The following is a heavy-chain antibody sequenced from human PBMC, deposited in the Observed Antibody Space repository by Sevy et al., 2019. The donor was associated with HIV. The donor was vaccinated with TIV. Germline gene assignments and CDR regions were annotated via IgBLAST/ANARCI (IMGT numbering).Heavy chain of an antibody. CDR3: VKDVAYDNTYLDY. J-gene: IGHJ4*02. CDR2: VSGSGGST. D-gene: IGHD3-22*01. V-gene: IGHV3-23*01. CDR1: GFTFSTYS. Sequence: GGSLRLSCAASGFTFSTYSMTWVRQAPGKGLEWVSGVSGSGGSTYYADSVQGRFSISRDNSRNTLYLQINTLRAEDTAVYYCVKDVAYDNTYLDYWGQGTLVTVSS.